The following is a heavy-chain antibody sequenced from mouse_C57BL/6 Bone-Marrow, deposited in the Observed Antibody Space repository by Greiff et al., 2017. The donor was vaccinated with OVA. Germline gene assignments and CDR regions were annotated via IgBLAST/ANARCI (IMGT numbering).Heavy chain of an antibody. V-gene: IGHV1-55*01. CDR2: IFPGSGST. CDR3: ARELRLPSYYAMDY. Sequence: QVQLQQPGAELVKPGASVKMSCKASGYTFTSYWITWVKQRPGQGLEWIGDIFPGSGSTNYNEKFKGKATLTVDTSSSTAYMQLSSLTSEDSAVYYCARELRLPSYYAMDYWGQGTSVTVSS. CDR1: GYTFTSYW. D-gene: IGHD3-2*02. J-gene: IGHJ4*01.